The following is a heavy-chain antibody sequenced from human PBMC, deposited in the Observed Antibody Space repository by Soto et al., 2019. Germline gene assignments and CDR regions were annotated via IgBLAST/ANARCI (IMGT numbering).Heavy chain of an antibody. J-gene: IGHJ6*02. V-gene: IGHV3-48*03. CDR1: GFTLSSYH. CDR2: IHASSISNI. Sequence: PGGSLRLSCVASGFTLSSYHMDWVRQAPGTGLEWISYIHASSISNIYYADSVKGRFTISRDNAKNSLYLQMDSLRAEDTAVYYCARDGTTGTANYHYAMDVWGQGTTVTVSS. CDR3: ARDGTTGTANYHYAMDV. D-gene: IGHD4-17*01.